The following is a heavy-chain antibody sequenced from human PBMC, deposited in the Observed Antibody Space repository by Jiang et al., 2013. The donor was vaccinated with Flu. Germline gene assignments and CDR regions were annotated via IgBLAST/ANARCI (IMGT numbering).Heavy chain of an antibody. V-gene: IGHV2-70*11. CDR3: ARIHRVASHPSTGSNFGLDV. D-gene: IGHD5-24*01. CDR2: INWDDGR. CDR1: GFSLNTFGMG. Sequence: KPTQTLTLTCTVSGFSLNTFGMGVSWIRQPPGRALEWLARINWDDGRYYNTSLTTRLSISKDTSRNQVVLAMTGMDPFDTATYYCARIHRVASHPSTGSNFGLDVWGKGTTVTVSS. J-gene: IGHJ6*04.